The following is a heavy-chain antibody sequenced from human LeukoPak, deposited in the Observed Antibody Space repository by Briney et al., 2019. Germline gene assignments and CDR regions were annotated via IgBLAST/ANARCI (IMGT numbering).Heavy chain of an antibody. D-gene: IGHD3-10*01. CDR3: ARDPPNYYGSGPRGDY. J-gene: IGHJ4*02. CDR2: ILPILGKA. Sequence: GASVNVSCQCCRGTFRSYAISGVGPAAGRGGEWMGRILPILGKANYAQKFQGRVTITADKSTRTASMELSSLGSEDTAVYYCARDPPNYYGSGPRGDYWGQGTLVTVSS. CDR1: RGTFRSYA. V-gene: IGHV1-69*04.